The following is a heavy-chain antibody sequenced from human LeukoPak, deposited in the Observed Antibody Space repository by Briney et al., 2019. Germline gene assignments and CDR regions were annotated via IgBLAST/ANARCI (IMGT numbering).Heavy chain of an antibody. V-gene: IGHV3-64*01. J-gene: IGHJ4*02. CDR2: ISSNGGST. CDR3: ARDSDYYSSGWSPWDY. D-gene: IGHD6-19*01. Sequence: PGGSLRLSCAASGFTFSSYAMHWVRQAPGKGLEYVSAISSNGGSTYYANSVKGRFTISRDNAKNSLYLQMNSLRAEDTALYYCARDSDYYSSGWSPWDYWGQGTLVTVSS. CDR1: GFTFSSYA.